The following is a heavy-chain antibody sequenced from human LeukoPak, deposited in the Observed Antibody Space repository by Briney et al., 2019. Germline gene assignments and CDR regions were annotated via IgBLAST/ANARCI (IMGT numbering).Heavy chain of an antibody. V-gene: IGHV3-11*01. CDR1: GFSLSDYY. J-gene: IGHJ4*02. CDR2: VTNTGRST. D-gene: IGHD3-16*01. CDR3: ARGRRGSYYTFQV. Sequence: GGSLRLSCAVSGFSLSDYYMNWVRQAPGKGLEWISYVTNTGRSTNYADSVKGRFIISRDSAKNSVSLQLSSLTAEDTAVYYCARGRRGSYYTFQVWGQGTLVSVSS.